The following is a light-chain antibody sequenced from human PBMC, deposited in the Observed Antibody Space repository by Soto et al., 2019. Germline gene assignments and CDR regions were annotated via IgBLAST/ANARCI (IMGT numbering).Light chain of an antibody. J-gene: IGLJ2*01. Sequence: QSVLTQPPSVSGDPGQRVTISCTGRSSNIGAGFDVHWYQQLPGTAPKLLIYGNSNRPSGVPDRFSGSKSGTSASLAITGLQAEDEADYYCQSYDSSLSSLIFGGGTKLTVL. CDR2: GNS. V-gene: IGLV1-40*01. CDR3: QSYDSSLSSLI. CDR1: SSNIGAGFD.